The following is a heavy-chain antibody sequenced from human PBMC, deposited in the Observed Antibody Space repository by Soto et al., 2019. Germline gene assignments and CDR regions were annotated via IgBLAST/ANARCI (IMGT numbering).Heavy chain of an antibody. V-gene: IGHV5-10-1*01. CDR1: GYSFSGYW. CDR2: IDPSDSQT. CDR3: ARQIYDSDTGPNFQYYFDS. D-gene: IGHD3-22*01. Sequence: GETLKISCKGSGYSFSGYWITWVRQKPGKGLEWMGRIDPSDSQTYYSPSFRGHVTISATKSITTVFLQWSSLRASDTAMYYCARQIYDSDTGPNFQYYFDSWGQGTPVTVSS. J-gene: IGHJ4*02.